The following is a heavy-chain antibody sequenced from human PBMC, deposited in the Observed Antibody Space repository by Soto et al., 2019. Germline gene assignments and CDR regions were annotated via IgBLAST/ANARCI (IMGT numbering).Heavy chain of an antibody. CDR1: GGTYSSYA. CDR3: AKGGSSTIYNWYFDL. CDR2: IIPIFGTA. V-gene: IGHV1-69*01. D-gene: IGHD1-26*01. Sequence: QVQLVQSGAEVKKPGSSVKVSCKASGGTYSSYAISWVRQAPGQGLEWMGGIIPIFGTANYAQKFQGRVTITADESTSTAYMELSSLRSEDTAVYYCAKGGSSTIYNWYFDLWGRGTLVTVSS. J-gene: IGHJ2*01.